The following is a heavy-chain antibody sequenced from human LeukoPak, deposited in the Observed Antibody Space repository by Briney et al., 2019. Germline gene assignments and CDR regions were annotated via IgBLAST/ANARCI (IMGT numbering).Heavy chain of an antibody. J-gene: IGHJ1*01. V-gene: IGHV4-34*01. Sequence: PSETLSLTCAVYGGSFSGYYWSWIRQPPGKGLGRIGEINHSGSTNYNPSLKSRVTISVDTSKNQFSLKLSSVTAADTAVYYCARVSPRWLPREDFQHWGQGTLVTVSS. CDR1: GGSFSGYY. CDR3: ARVSPRWLPREDFQH. CDR2: INHSGST. D-gene: IGHD6-19*01.